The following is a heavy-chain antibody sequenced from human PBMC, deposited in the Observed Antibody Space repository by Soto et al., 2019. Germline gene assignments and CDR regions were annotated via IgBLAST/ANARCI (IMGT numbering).Heavy chain of an antibody. CDR1: GGSFTSDSSC. CDR3: ARGPTGDKVHY. J-gene: IGHJ4*02. CDR2: IFDSGPT. V-gene: IGHV4-30-4*01. Sequence: SETLSLTCTVSGGSFTSDSSCWSWLRQHPGEGREWIEHIFDSGPTYTNLSRRSQVAISLVTSKNHFSLTLSSVTASDTAVYYCARGPTGDKVHYWGQGALVTVS. D-gene: IGHD7-27*01.